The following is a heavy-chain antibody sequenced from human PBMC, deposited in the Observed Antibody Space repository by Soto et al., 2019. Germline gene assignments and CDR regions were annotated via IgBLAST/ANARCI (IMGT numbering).Heavy chain of an antibody. D-gene: IGHD2-15*01. Sequence: GSLRLSCAASGFSFSTYAMTWVRQAPGKGLEWVSVVSYSGDTTYYAESVKARFTISRDNSKNTLYLQMNSLRGDGTAVYYCAKVYGSGSRPYYYGMDVWGQGTTVTVSS. J-gene: IGHJ6*02. CDR3: AKVYGSGSRPYYYGMDV. CDR2: VSYSGDTT. CDR1: GFSFSTYA. V-gene: IGHV3-23*01.